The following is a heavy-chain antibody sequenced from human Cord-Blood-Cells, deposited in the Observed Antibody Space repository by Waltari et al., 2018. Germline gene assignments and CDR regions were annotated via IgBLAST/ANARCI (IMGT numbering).Heavy chain of an antibody. CDR1: GFTFSSYE. CDR2: ISSSGSTI. CDR3: ARVDPAGGVAGTYY. D-gene: IGHD2-15*01. V-gene: IGHV3-48*03. Sequence: EVQLVESGGGLVQPGGSLRLSCAASGFTFSSYEMNWVRQAPGKGLEWVSYISSSGSTINYADSVKGRFTISRDNAKNSLYLQMNSLRAEDTAVYYCARVDPAGGVAGTYYWGQGTLVTVSS. J-gene: IGHJ4*02.